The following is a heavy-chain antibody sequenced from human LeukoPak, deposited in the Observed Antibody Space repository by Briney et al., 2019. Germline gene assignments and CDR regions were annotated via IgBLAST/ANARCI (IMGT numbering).Heavy chain of an antibody. J-gene: IGHJ3*02. Sequence: GRPLRLSCAASEFTVSSDYMNWVRKAPGKGLKWVSVIYSGGSTSYADSVKGRFTISRDNSENTLYLQMNSLRAEDTAVYYCARGGSGTYLAFDIWGQGTMVTVSS. V-gene: IGHV3-66*01. D-gene: IGHD3-10*01. CDR3: ARGGSGTYLAFDI. CDR1: EFTVSSDY. CDR2: IYSGGST.